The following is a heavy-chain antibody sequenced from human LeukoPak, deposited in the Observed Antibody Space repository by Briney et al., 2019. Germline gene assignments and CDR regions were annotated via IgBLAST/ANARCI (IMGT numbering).Heavy chain of an antibody. J-gene: IGHJ4*02. CDR3: ARAVPPGYYDYVWGSYRYTEGFDY. D-gene: IGHD3-16*02. CDR1: GFTFSSYW. V-gene: IGHV3-7*01. Sequence: QTGGSLRLSCAASGFTFSSYWMSWVRQAPGKGLEWVANIKQDGSEKYYVDSVKGRFTISRDNAKNSLYLQMNSLRAEDTAVYYCARAVPPGYYDYVWGSYRYTEGFDYWGQGTLVTVSS. CDR2: IKQDGSEK.